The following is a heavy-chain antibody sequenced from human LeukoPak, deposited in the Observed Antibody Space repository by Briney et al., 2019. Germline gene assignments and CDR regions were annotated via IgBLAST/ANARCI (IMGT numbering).Heavy chain of an antibody. CDR3: ARGIYGDPVAFDS. CDR1: GFTFSSFN. V-gene: IGHV3-74*03. D-gene: IGHD4-17*01. Sequence: GGSLRLSCAASGFTFSSFNMHWVRQAPGKGLVWVSRLKSEGSTAMYADSVQGRFTISRDNARNTVHLLMSSLTVEDTGVYYCARGIYGDPVAFDSWGQGALVTVSS. J-gene: IGHJ4*02. CDR2: LKSEGSTA.